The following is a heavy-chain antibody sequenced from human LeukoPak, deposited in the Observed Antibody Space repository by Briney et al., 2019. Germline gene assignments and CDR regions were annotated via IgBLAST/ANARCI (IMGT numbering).Heavy chain of an antibody. J-gene: IGHJ5*02. D-gene: IGHD2-15*01. CDR1: GGSISVTNW. Sequence: SETLSLTCTVSGGSISVTNWWSWVRQPPGKGLEWIGDIYHTGSTNYNPSLRSRVTLSIERSKNQFSLKVTSMTAADTAMYYCARTYCSGGSCYPGNWFDPWGQGTLVTVSS. V-gene: IGHV4-4*02. CDR3: ARTYCSGGSCYPGNWFDP. CDR2: IYHTGST.